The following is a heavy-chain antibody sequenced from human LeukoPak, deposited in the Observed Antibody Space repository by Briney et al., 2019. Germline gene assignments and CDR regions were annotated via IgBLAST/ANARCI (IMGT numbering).Heavy chain of an antibody. V-gene: IGHV1-18*01. D-gene: IGHD3-10*01. J-gene: IGHJ5*02. Sequence: ASVTVSCTASGYTFTSYGISWGRQSPGQGLEWMGWISAYNGNTNYAQKLQGRATMTTDASTSTAYMEMRSLRSDDTAVYYCARDQYYYGSGRKFDPWGQGTLVTVSS. CDR2: ISAYNGNT. CDR1: GYTFTSYG. CDR3: ARDQYYYGSGRKFDP.